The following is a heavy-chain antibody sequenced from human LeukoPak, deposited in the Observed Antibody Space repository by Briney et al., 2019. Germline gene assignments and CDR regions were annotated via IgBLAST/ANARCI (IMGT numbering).Heavy chain of an antibody. V-gene: IGHV4-59*01. D-gene: IGHD6-19*01. J-gene: IGHJ3*02. CDR3: ARGQWLPWDAFDI. CDR1: GGSISSYY. Sequence: SETLSLTCTVSGGSISSYYWSWIRQPPGKGLEWIGYIYYSGSTNYNPSLKSRVTISVDTSKNQFSLKLSSLTAADTAVYYCARGQWLPWDAFDIWGQGTMVTVSS. CDR2: IYYSGST.